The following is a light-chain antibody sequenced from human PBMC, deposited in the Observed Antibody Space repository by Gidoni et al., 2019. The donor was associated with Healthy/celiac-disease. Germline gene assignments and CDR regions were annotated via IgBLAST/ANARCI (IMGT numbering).Light chain of an antibody. CDR3: QQYDNLPYT. CDR1: QDISNY. V-gene: IGKV1-33*01. Sequence: IQMTHSPSSLSASVGDRVTITCQASQDISNYLNWYHQKPGKAPKLLIYDASNLETGVPSRFSGSGSGTDFTFTISSLQPEDIATYYCQQYDNLPYTFGQGTKLEIK. CDR2: DAS. J-gene: IGKJ2*01.